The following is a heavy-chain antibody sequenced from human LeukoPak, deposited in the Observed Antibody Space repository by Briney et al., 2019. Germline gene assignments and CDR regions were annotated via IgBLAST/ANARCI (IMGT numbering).Heavy chain of an antibody. CDR2: IIPIFGTA. CDR3: ARDAPSETTMVSAFDI. Sequence: VASVKVSCKAYGGTFSTYAISWVRQAPGQGLEWMGGIIPIFGTANYAQTFQGRVTITADEFTRTAYVEVSSLRSEDTAVYYCARDAPSETTMVSAFDIWGQGTMVTVSS. D-gene: IGHD5-18*01. J-gene: IGHJ3*02. V-gene: IGHV1-69*13. CDR1: GGTFSTYA.